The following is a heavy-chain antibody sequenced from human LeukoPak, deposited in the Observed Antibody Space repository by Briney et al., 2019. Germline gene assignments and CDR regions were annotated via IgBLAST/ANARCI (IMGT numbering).Heavy chain of an antibody. CDR1: GGSIGSSNYY. Sequence: SETLSLTCTVSGGSIGSSNYYWGWIRQPPGKGLEWIGSIYYSGTTSYNPSLKSRVTISVDTSKNQFSLKLSSVTAADTAVYYCARNFSSGWFDYWGQGTLVTVSS. D-gene: IGHD6-19*01. V-gene: IGHV4-39*07. CDR3: ARNFSSGWFDY. CDR2: IYYSGTT. J-gene: IGHJ4*02.